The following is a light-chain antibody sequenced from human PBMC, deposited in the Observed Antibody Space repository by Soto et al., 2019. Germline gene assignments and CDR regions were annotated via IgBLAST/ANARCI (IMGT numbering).Light chain of an antibody. CDR3: QQYSTSPT. Sequence: IVLTQSPGTLSLSPGERVTLSCRASQSVTTRLAWYQHKPGQAPTLLMSGASNRASGVPVRFSGSGSGTVFTLTISRLEPEDFAVYYRQQYSTSPTFGEGTRLEIK. CDR1: QSVTTR. J-gene: IGKJ5*01. CDR2: GAS. V-gene: IGKV3-20*01.